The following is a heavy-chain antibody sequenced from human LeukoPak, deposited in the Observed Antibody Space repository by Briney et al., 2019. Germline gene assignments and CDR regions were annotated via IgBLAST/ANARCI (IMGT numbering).Heavy chain of an antibody. CDR1: GFTFSSYA. CDR3: AKDFSHTYYYGSGSLNWFDP. V-gene: IGHV3-23*01. CDR2: ISGSGGST. J-gene: IGHJ5*02. D-gene: IGHD3-10*01. Sequence: PGGSLRLSCAASGFTFSSYAMSWVRQAPGKGLEWVSAISGSGGSTYYADSVKGRFTISRDNSKNTLYLQMNSLRAEDTAVYYCAKDFSHTYYYGSGSLNWFDPWGQRTLVTVSS.